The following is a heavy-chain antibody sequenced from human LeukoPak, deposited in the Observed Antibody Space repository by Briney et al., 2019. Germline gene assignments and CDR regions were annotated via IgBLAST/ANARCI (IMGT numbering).Heavy chain of an antibody. CDR3: ARHTSMGLDY. CDR2: IYYSGRT. Sequence: SETLSLTCTVSGGSISSYYWSWIRQPPGKGLEWIGYIYYSGRTSYNPSLKSRVTISVDTSKNQFSLKLSSVTATDTAVYYCARHTSMGLDYWGQGTLVTVSS. V-gene: IGHV4-59*08. CDR1: GGSISSYY. J-gene: IGHJ4*02. D-gene: IGHD5-18*01.